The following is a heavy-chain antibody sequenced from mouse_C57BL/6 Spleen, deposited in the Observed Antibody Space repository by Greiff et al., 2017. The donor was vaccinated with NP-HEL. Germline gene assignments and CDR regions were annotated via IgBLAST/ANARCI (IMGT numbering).Heavy chain of an antibody. Sequence: EVQRVESGGGLVKPGGSLKLSCAASGFTFSDYGMHWVRQAPEKGLEWVAYISSGSSTIYYADTVKGRFTISRDNAKNTLFLQMTSLRSEDTAMYYCARPVYYDYDAMDYWGQGTSVTVSS. CDR3: ARPVYYDYDAMDY. J-gene: IGHJ4*01. CDR2: ISSGSSTI. CDR1: GFTFSDYG. D-gene: IGHD2-1*01. V-gene: IGHV5-17*01.